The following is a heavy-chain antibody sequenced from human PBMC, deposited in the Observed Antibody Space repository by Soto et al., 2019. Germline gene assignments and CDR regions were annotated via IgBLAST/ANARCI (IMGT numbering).Heavy chain of an antibody. CDR1: GFTFSSYA. J-gene: IGHJ6*02. Sequence: GGSLRLSCAASGFTFSSYAMSWVRQAPGKGLEWVSAISGSGGSTYYADSVKGRFTISRDNSKNTLYLQMNSLRAEDTAVYYCEKDVGFSYYDSSGEDVCGQRSTVTVSS. D-gene: IGHD3-22*01. V-gene: IGHV3-23*01. CDR2: ISGSGGST. CDR3: EKDVGFSYYDSSGEDV.